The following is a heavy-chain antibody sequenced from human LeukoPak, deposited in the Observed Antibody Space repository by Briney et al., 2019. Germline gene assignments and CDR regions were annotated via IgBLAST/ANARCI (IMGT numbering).Heavy chain of an antibody. CDR2: ISYDGYNK. CDR1: GFTFSIYA. V-gene: IGHV3-30*04. J-gene: IGHJ5*02. D-gene: IGHD6-19*01. CDR3: ASPPVAGS. Sequence: GGSLRLSCAASGFTFSIYAMHWVRQAPGKGLGWGAVISYDGYNKYYADSVKGRFTISRDNAKNSLYLQMNSLRAEDTAVYYCASPPVAGSWGQGTLVTVSS.